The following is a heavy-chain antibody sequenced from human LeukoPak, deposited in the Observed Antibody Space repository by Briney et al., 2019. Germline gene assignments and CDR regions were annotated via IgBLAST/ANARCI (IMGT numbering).Heavy chain of an antibody. V-gene: IGHV3-30*01. D-gene: IGHD6-19*01. CDR3: ARDSEYSSGWYAGVQDY. CDR2: ISYDGSNK. J-gene: IGHJ4*02. Sequence: GGSLRLSCAASGFTFSSYAMPWVRQAPGKGLEWVAVISYDGSNKYYADSVKGRFTISRDNSKNTLYLQMNSLRAEDTAVYYCARDSEYSSGWYAGVQDYWGQGTLVTVSS. CDR1: GFTFSSYA.